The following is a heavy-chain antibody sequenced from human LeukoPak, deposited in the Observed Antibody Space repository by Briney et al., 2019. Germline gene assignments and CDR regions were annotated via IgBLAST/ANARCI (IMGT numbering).Heavy chain of an antibody. Sequence: ASVKVSCKASGYTFTSYYVHWVRQAPGRGLEWMGIINPSGDSTNYAQKFQGRVTMTRDTSTSTAYLQWSSLKASDTAMYYCARLWKISGSGEFDYWGQGTLVTVSS. V-gene: IGHV1-46*01. CDR2: INPSGDST. J-gene: IGHJ4*02. D-gene: IGHD2-15*01. CDR1: GYTFTSYY. CDR3: ARLWKISGSGEFDY.